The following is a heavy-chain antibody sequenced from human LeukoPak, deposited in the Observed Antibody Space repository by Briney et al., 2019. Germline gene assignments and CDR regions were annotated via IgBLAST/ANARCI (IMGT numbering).Heavy chain of an antibody. Sequence: SQTLSLTCTVSSGSISNYYWSWIRQPPGKGLEWIGYISYTGSTNYNPSLKSRVTISVDRSKNQFSLKLSSVTAADTAVYYCASLITVVTPGTDAFDIWGQGTMVTVSS. CDR3: ASLITVVTPGTDAFDI. D-gene: IGHD4-23*01. V-gene: IGHV4-59*12. CDR1: SGSISNYY. CDR2: ISYTGST. J-gene: IGHJ3*02.